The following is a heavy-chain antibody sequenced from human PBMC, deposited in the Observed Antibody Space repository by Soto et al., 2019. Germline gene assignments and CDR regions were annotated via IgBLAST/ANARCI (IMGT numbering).Heavy chain of an antibody. CDR3: ARGYYDILTGYYDAFDI. Sequence: SETLSLTCTVSGGSISSSSYYWGWIRQPPGKGLEWIGSIYYSGSTNYNPSLKSRVTISVDTSKNQFSLKLSSVTAADTAVYYCARGYYDILTGYYDAFDIWGQGTMVTVSS. V-gene: IGHV4-39*07. CDR1: GGSISSSSYY. CDR2: IYYSGST. J-gene: IGHJ3*02. D-gene: IGHD3-9*01.